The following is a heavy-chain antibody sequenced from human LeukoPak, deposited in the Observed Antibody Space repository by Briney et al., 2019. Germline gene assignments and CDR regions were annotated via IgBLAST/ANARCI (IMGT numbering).Heavy chain of an antibody. V-gene: IGHV1-69*13. D-gene: IGHD5-18*01. Sequence: SVKVSCKASGGTFSSYAISWVRQAPGQGLEWMGGIIPIFGTANYAQKFQGGVTITADESTSTAYMELSSLRSEDTAVYYCAIQLWLLGYYYGMDVWGQGTTVTVSS. CDR3: AIQLWLLGYYYGMDV. CDR2: IIPIFGTA. J-gene: IGHJ6*02. CDR1: GGTFSSYA.